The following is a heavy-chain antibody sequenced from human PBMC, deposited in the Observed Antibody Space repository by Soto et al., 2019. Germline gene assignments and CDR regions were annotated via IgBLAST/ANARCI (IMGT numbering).Heavy chain of an antibody. V-gene: IGHV3-30*03. Sequence: QVQLAESGGGVVQPGRSLRLSCAASGFTFSSYGMHWVRQAPGKGLEWVAVISYDGNYQNYADSLKGRFTVSRDNSKNTLYLQMNSLRAEDTAVYYCARVLDYSTSPPEYWGQGTLVTVFS. CDR3: ARVLDYSTSPPEY. CDR2: ISYDGNYQ. CDR1: GFTFSSYG. J-gene: IGHJ4*02. D-gene: IGHD4-4*01.